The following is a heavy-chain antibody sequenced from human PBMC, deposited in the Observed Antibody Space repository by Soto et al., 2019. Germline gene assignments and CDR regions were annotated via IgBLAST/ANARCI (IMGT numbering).Heavy chain of an antibody. Sequence: QMQLVQSGPEVKKPGTSVKVSCKASGFTFTSSAVQWVRQARGQRLEWIGWIVVGSGNTNYAQKFQERVTITRDMSTSTAYMELSSLRSEDTAVYYCAADLDSRSSFHGVYWGQGTLVTVSS. V-gene: IGHV1-58*01. D-gene: IGHD6-6*01. J-gene: IGHJ4*02. CDR2: IVVGSGNT. CDR1: GFTFTSSA. CDR3: AADLDSRSSFHGVY.